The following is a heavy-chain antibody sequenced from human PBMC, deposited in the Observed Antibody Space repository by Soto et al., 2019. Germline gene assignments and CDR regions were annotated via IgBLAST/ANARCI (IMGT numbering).Heavy chain of an antibody. CDR2: IFSNDEK. Sequence: SGPTLVNPTETLTLTCTVSGFSLSNARMGVSWIRQPPGKALEWLAHIFSNDEKSYSTSLKSRFTISKDTSKSQVVLTMTNLDPVDTATYSCARINDILTGLDYWGQGTLVTVSS. V-gene: IGHV2-26*01. D-gene: IGHD3-9*01. CDR3: ARINDILTGLDY. CDR1: GFSLSNARMG. J-gene: IGHJ4*02.